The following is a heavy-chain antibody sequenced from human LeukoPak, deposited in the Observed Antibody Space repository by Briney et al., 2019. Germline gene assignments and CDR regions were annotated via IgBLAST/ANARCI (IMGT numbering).Heavy chain of an antibody. J-gene: IGHJ1*01. V-gene: IGHV3-66*02. CDR1: GFTVSSSY. D-gene: IGHD2-2*01. Sequence: GGPLRLSCAASGFTVSSSYMGWVRQAPGKGLECVSLISSGDSTYYADSVKGRLSISRDNSKSTLYLQMSSPRLEDTAVYYCARLRACGSTSCQTYTEYFQHWGQGTLVTVSS. CDR2: ISSGDST. CDR3: ARLRACGSTSCQTYTEYFQH.